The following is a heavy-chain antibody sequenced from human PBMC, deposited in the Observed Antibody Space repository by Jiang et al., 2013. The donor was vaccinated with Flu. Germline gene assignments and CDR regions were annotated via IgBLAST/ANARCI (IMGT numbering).Heavy chain of an antibody. V-gene: IGHV1-69-2*01. CDR2: VDPEDGET. CDR3: AAGIAAAGTGRRFDY. CDR1: GYTFTDYY. J-gene: IGHJ4*02. D-gene: IGHD6-13*01. Sequence: KVSGYTFTDYYMHWVQQAPGKGLEWMGLVDPEDGETIYAEKFQGRVTITADTSTDTAYMELSSLRSEDTAVYYCAAGIAAAGTGRRFDYWGQGTLVTVSS.